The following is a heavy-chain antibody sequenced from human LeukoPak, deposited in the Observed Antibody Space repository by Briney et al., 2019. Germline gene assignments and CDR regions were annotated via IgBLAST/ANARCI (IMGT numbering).Heavy chain of an antibody. V-gene: IGHV1-18*01. J-gene: IGHJ4*02. D-gene: IGHD2-2*01. CDR3: ARVDGIAVVPAAQFDY. Sequence: ASVKVSCKASGYTFTSYGISWVRQAPGQGLEWMGWISAYNGNTNYAQKLQGRVTMTTDTSTSTAYMELRSLRSDDTAVYYCARVDGIAVVPAAQFDYWGQGTLVTVSS. CDR2: ISAYNGNT. CDR1: GYTFTSYG.